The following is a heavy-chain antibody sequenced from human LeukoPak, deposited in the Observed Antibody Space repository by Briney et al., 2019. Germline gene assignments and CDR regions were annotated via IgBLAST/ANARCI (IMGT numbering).Heavy chain of an antibody. CDR2: IYHSGST. V-gene: IGHV4-38-2*01. J-gene: IGHJ4*02. CDR3: SSACYHCLVDY. Sequence: SGTLSLTCAVSGYSISSGYYWGWIRQPPGKGLEWIGSIYHSGSTYYNPSLKSRVTISVDTSKNQFSLKLSSVTAADTAVYYCSSACYHCLVDYWGQGTLVTVSS. D-gene: IGHD5-12*01. CDR1: GYSISSGYY.